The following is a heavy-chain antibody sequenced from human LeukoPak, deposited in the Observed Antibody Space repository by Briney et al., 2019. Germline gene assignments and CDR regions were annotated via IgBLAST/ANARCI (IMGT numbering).Heavy chain of an antibody. CDR3: AKDQAAAGTRYFDY. V-gene: IGHV3-30*02. CDR1: GFTFSIYG. CDR2: IRYDGSNK. D-gene: IGHD6-13*01. Sequence: PGGSLRLSCAASGFTFSIYGMHWVRQAPGKGLEWVAFIRYDGSNKYYADSVKGRFTISRDNSKNTLYLQMNSLRAEDTAVYYCAKDQAAAGTRYFDYWGQGTLVTGSS. J-gene: IGHJ4*02.